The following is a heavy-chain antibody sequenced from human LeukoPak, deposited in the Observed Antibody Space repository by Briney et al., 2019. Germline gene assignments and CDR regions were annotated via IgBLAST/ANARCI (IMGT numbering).Heavy chain of an antibody. D-gene: IGHD6-19*01. J-gene: IGHJ4*02. CDR2: ISSSSSTI. V-gene: IGHV3-48*01. CDR1: GFSFSSYS. Sequence: GGSLRLSCAASGFSFSSYSMNWVRQAPGKGLEWISYISSSSSTIYYADSVKGRFTISRDNAKSSVYLQMNSLRAEDTAVYYCAKVDRWLAKFDYWGQGTLVTVSS. CDR3: AKVDRWLAKFDY.